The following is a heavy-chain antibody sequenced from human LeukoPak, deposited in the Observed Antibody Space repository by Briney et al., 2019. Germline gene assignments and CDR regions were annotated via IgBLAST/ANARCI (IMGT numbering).Heavy chain of an antibody. CDR2: IYYSGST. J-gene: IGHJ4*02. V-gene: IGHV4-59*01. D-gene: IGHD3-10*01. CDR1: GDSISSYY. CDR3: AREPRGSGSYYNGGFDY. Sequence: PSETLSLTCTVSGDSISSYYWSWIRQPPGKGLEWIGYIYYSGSTNYNPSLKSRVTISVDTSKNQFSLKLSSVTAADTAVYYCAREPRGSGSYYNGGFDYWGQGTLVTVSS.